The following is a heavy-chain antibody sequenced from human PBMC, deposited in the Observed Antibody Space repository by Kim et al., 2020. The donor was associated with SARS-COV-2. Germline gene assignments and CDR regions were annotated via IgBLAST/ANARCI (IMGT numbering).Heavy chain of an antibody. Sequence: ASVKVSCKASGYTFTGYYMHWVRQAPGQGLEWMGWINPNNGGTNYAQKFQGRVTMTRDTSISTAYMELSRLRSDDTAVYYCARSARPIMIVVVITDYYYGLDVWGQGTTVTVSS. CDR2: INPNNGGT. V-gene: IGHV1-2*02. CDR3: ARSARPIMIVVVITDYYYGLDV. D-gene: IGHD3-22*01. CDR1: GYTFTGYY. J-gene: IGHJ6*02.